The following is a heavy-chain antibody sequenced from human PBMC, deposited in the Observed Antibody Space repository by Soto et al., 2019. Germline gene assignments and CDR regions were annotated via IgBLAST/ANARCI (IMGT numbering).Heavy chain of an antibody. D-gene: IGHD4-17*01. CDR2: IYWDDNE. CDR1: GCSLTTQGVH. V-gene: IGHV2-5*02. Sequence: QITLNESGPTLVKPTQTLTLTCTFSGCSLTTQGVHVGWIRQPPGKALGWLALIYWDDNEVYSPSLMTRLTITKDTSKRQGVLTLATVDPVDTATYYCVYRDFGDYFFQFWGQGILVNVSS. CDR3: VYRDFGDYFFQF. J-gene: IGHJ4*02.